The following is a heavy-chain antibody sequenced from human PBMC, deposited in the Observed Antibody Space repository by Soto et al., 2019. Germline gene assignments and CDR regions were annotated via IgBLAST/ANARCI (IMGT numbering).Heavy chain of an antibody. CDR2: ISFDGINK. V-gene: IGHV3-30*04. J-gene: IGHJ5*02. CDR3: SASRDYNWFDP. CDR1: DFAFSTHA. Sequence: QVQLVESGGGVVQPGRALRLSCAASDFAFSTHAMHWVRQAPGEGLEWVAVISFDGINKYYADSVKGRFTISRDNSRNTVHLQMNSLRLEDTAVYYCSASRDYNWFDPWGQGTLVTVSS. D-gene: IGHD2-21*01.